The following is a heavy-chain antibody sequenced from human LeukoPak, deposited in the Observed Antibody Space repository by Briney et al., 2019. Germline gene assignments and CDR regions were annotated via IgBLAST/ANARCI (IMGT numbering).Heavy chain of an antibody. J-gene: IGHJ4*02. D-gene: IGHD6-6*01. CDR2: INWNGGST. Sequence: GGSLRLSCAASGFTFDDYGMSWVRQAPGKGLEWVSGINWNGGSTGYADSVKGRFTISRDNAKNSLYLQMNSLRAEDTALYYCARDWFYSSSYYFDYWGQGTPVTVSS. CDR3: ARDWFYSSSYYFDY. CDR1: GFTFDDYG. V-gene: IGHV3-20*04.